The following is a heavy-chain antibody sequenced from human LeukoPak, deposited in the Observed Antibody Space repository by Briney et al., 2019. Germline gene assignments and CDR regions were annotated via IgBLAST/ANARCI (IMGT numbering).Heavy chain of an antibody. Sequence: SQTLSLTCTVSGNSISSGDYYWSWIRQPPGKGLEWIGSIYHSGSTYYNPSLKSRVTISVDTSKNQFSLKLSSVTAADTAVYYCARAGGITMVRGVFDPWGQGTLVTVSS. CDR3: ARAGGITMVRGVFDP. V-gene: IGHV4-38-2*02. CDR1: GNSISSGDYY. J-gene: IGHJ5*02. D-gene: IGHD3-10*01. CDR2: IYHSGST.